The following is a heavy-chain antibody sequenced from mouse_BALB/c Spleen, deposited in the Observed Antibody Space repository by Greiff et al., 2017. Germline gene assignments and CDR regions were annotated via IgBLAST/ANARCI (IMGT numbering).Heavy chain of an antibody. CDR3: ARSTMITEAFAY. V-gene: IGHV3-8*02. D-gene: IGHD2-4*01. Sequence: EVKVVESGPSLVKPSQTLSLTCSVTGDSITSGYWNWIRKFPGNKLEYMGYISYSGSTYYNPSLKSRISITRDTSKNQYYLQLNSVTTEDTATYYCARSTMITEAFAYWGQGTLVTVSA. CDR1: GDSITSGY. CDR2: ISYSGST. J-gene: IGHJ3*01.